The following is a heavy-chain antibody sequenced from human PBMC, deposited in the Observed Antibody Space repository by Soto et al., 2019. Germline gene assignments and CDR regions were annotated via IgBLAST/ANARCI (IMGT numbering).Heavy chain of an antibody. CDR2: ISGSGGST. CDR3: AKPAVAGDYYYYGMDV. CDR1: GFTLSSYA. Sequence: PGGSLRLSCAASGFTLSSYAMSWVRQAPGKGLEWVSAISGSGGSTYYADSVKGRFTISRDNSKNTLYLQMNSLRAEDTAVYYCAKPAVAGDYYYYGMDVWGQGTTVTVS. J-gene: IGHJ6*02. D-gene: IGHD6-19*01. V-gene: IGHV3-23*01.